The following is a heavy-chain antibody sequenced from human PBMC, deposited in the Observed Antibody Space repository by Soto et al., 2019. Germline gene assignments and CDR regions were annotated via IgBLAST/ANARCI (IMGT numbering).Heavy chain of an antibody. CDR3: ARELRYYDILTGYYPLYYFDY. V-gene: IGHV1-8*01. CDR1: GYTFTSYD. CDR2: MNPNSGNT. Sequence: ASVKVSCKASGYTFTSYDINWVRQATGQGLERMGWMNPNSGNTGYAQKFQGRVTMTRNTSISTAYMELSSLRSEDTAVYYCARELRYYDILTGYYPLYYFDYWGQGTLVTVSS. J-gene: IGHJ4*02. D-gene: IGHD3-9*01.